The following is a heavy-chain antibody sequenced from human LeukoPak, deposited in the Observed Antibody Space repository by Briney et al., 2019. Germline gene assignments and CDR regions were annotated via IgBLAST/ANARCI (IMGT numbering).Heavy chain of an antibody. CDR3: AREGGSYWNY. D-gene: IGHD1-26*01. V-gene: IGHV4-34*01. Sequence: SETLSLTCAVYGGSFSGYYWSWIRQPPGKGLEWIGEINHSGSTNYNPSLKSRVTISVDTSKNQFSLKLSSVTAADTAVYYCAREGGSYWNYWGQGTLVTVSS. CDR1: GGSFSGYY. CDR2: INHSGST. J-gene: IGHJ4*02.